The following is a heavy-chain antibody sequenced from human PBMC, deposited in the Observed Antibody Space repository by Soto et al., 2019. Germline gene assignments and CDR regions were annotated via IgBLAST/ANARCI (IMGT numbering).Heavy chain of an antibody. CDR1: GGSFSGYY. Sequence: SETLSLTCAVYGGSFSGYYWSWIRQPPGKGLEWIGEINHSGSTNYNPSLKSRVTISVDTSKNQFSLKLSSVTAADTAVYYCARMASRTAANRMAKPYCSGGSGYYFDYWGQGTLVTVSS. CDR2: INHSGST. D-gene: IGHD2-15*01. CDR3: ARMASRTAANRMAKPYCSGGSGYYFDY. J-gene: IGHJ4*02. V-gene: IGHV4-34*01.